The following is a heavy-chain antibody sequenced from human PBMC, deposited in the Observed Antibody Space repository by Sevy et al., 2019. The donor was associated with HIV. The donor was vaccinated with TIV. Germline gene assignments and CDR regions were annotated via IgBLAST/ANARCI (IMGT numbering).Heavy chain of an antibody. J-gene: IGHJ5*02. D-gene: IGHD1-26*01. CDR3: EGDPDRGALDR. CDR1: GFTFSNFW. CDR2: INQDERHI. V-gene: IGHV3-7*01. Sequence: GGCLRLSCEVSGFTFSNFWMTWVRQSPGKGLEWVAYINQDERHINLLDSVRGRFTISRDNAKNSLYLQMDSLRAEDTAIYYCEGDPDRGALDRWGQGTLVTVSS.